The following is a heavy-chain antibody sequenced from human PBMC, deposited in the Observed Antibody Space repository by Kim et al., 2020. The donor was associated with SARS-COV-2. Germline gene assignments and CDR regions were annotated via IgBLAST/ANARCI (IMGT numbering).Heavy chain of an antibody. CDR2: SNVGT. J-gene: IGHJ4*02. Sequence: SNVGTNYADSVKGRFTISRAISENTLYLQMNGRRAEDTAIYYCVRFDSWGQGTLVTVSS. CDR3: VRFDS. V-gene: IGHV3-53*01.